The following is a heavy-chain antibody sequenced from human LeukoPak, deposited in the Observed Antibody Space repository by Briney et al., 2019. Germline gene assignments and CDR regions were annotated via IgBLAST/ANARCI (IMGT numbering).Heavy chain of an antibody. CDR1: EFIVSNYY. Sequence: GGSLRLSCAASEFIVSNYYMSWVRQAPGKGLEWVSVILTAGTTYYADSVKGRFTISRDDSKNMVYLQMNSLRAEDTAVYFCAREGYSSGWFRLWGQGTLVTVSS. V-gene: IGHV3-53*01. CDR3: AREGYSSGWFRL. CDR2: ILTAGTT. J-gene: IGHJ4*02. D-gene: IGHD6-19*01.